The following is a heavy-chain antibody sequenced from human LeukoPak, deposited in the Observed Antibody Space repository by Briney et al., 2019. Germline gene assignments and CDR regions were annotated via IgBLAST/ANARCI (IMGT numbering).Heavy chain of an antibody. CDR3: ARAAGDHYFDY. CDR2: IIPILGIA. CDR1: GGTFSSYA. D-gene: IGHD7-27*01. V-gene: IGHV1-69*04. Sequence: SVKVSCKASGGTFSSYAISWVRQAPGQGLEWMGRIIPILGIANYAQKFQGRVTITADKSTSTAYMELSSLRSEDTAVYYCARAAGDHYFDYWGQGTLVTVSS. J-gene: IGHJ4*02.